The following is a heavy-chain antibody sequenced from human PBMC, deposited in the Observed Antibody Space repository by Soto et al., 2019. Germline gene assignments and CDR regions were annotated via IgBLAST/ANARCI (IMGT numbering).Heavy chain of an antibody. CDR3: ARTNVISGGAFDF. D-gene: IGHD2-15*01. Sequence: GGSLRLSCAASRFTFDNYGMTWVRQAPGKGLEWVASIWYDGGKSYYGEPVKGRFTISRDNSEGTLFLQMTSLRAEDTAVYYFARTNVISGGAFDFWGQGTMVTVS. CDR1: RFTFDNYG. CDR2: IWYDGGKS. J-gene: IGHJ3*01. V-gene: IGHV3-33*01.